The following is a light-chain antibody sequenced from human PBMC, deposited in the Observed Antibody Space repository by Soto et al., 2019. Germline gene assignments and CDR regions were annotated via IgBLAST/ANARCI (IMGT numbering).Light chain of an antibody. J-gene: IGKJ1*01. CDR1: QSVSSN. CDR2: GAS. Sequence: EIVMTQSPATLSVSLGDRATLSCRASQSVSSNLAWYQLKPGQAPRLLIYGASTRATGIPARFSGSGSGTDFTLTISRLEPEDFAVYYCQQYGSPPRTFGQGTKVDI. CDR3: QQYGSPPRT. V-gene: IGKV3-15*01.